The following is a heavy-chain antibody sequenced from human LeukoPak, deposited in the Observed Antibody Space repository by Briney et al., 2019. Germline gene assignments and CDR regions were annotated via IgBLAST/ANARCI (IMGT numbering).Heavy chain of an antibody. V-gene: IGHV4-61*02. CDR3: ATNVGFGEFADS. CDR1: GGFFSSGTY. Sequence: SQTLSLTCTVSGGFFSSGTYWSWIRQSAGKGLEWIGRIYASGSSSYNPSLKSRVTISLDTSENQFSLKLRSVTAADTAVYYCATNVGFGEFADSWGQGTLVTVSS. D-gene: IGHD3-10*01. J-gene: IGHJ4*02. CDR2: IYASGSS.